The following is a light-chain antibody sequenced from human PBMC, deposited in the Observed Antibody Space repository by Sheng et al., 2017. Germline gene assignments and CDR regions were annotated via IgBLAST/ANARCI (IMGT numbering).Light chain of an antibody. V-gene: IGLV1-47*01. J-gene: IGLJ1*01. CDR2: RNN. CDR1: SSNIGATYN. CDR3: ASWDDTLSGYV. Sequence: QSVLTQPPSVSGAPGQRVTISCTGSSSNIGATYNVHWYQQIPGTAPKVLIYRNNQRPSGVPDRFSGSKSGTSASLAISGLRSDDEGDYSCASWDDTLSGYVFGAGTRVTVL.